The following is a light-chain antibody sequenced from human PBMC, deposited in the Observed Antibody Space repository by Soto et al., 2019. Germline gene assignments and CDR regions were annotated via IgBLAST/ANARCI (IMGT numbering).Light chain of an antibody. CDR1: QSIRSNY. CDR2: GAF. J-gene: IGKJ1*01. V-gene: IGKV3-20*01. CDR3: QQYNSSPRT. Sequence: EIVLTQSPGTLSLSPGERATLSCRASQSIRSNYLAWYQQKPGQAPRFLIYGAFSRATGIPDRFSGGGSGTDFTLTISRLEPEDFAVYYCQQYNSSPRTFGQGTKVDIK.